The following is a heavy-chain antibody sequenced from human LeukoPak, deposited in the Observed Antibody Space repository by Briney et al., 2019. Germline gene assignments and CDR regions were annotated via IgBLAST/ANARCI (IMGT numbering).Heavy chain of an antibody. D-gene: IGHD3-9*01. Sequence: EASVKVSCKASGYTFTGYYMHWVRQAPGQGLEWMGWINPNSGGTNYAQKLQGWVTMTRDTSISTAYMELSRLRSDDTAVYYCARATHYDILTGYSDAFDIWGQGTMVTVSS. CDR2: INPNSGGT. J-gene: IGHJ3*02. CDR1: GYTFTGYY. CDR3: ARATHYDILTGYSDAFDI. V-gene: IGHV1-2*04.